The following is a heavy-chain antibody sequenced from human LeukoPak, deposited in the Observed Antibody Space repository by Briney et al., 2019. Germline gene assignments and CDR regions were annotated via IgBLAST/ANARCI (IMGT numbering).Heavy chain of an antibody. CDR3: VRSYGDDFDY. V-gene: IGHV4-59*01. CDR1: GGSISSYY. J-gene: IGHJ4*02. CDR2: IYYSGST. D-gene: IGHD4-17*01. Sequence: PSETLSLTCTVSGGSISSYYWSWIRQPPGKGLEWIGYIYYSGSTNYNPSLKSRVTISVDTSKNQFSLKLSSVTAADTAVYYCVRSYGDDFDYWGQGTLVTVSS.